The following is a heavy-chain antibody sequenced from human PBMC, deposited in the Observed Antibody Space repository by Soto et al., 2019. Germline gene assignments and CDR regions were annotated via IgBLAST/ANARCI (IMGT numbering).Heavy chain of an antibody. D-gene: IGHD2-21*02. J-gene: IGHJ4*02. CDR1: GYTFTSYA. CDR2: INAGNGNT. CDR3: ARSIVVVTALDY. V-gene: IGHV1-3*05. Sequence: QVQLVQSGAEEKKPGASVKVSCKASGYTFTSYAMHWVRQAPGQRLEWMGWINAGNGNTKYSQKFQGRVTITRDTSATTAYMGLSSLRSYDTAVYYCARSIVVVTALDYWGQGTLVTFSS.